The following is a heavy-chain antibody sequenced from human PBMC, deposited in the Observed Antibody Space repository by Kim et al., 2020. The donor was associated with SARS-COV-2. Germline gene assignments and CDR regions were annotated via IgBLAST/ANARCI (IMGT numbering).Heavy chain of an antibody. J-gene: IGHJ5*02. CDR3: ASLTTSGAWFNP. V-gene: IGHV4-39*02. D-gene: IGHD2-8*02. CDR1: GVSISTTDYY. Sequence: SETLSLTCIVSGVSISTTDYYWGWVRQPPGKGLEWIGTVHQSGSTFYDPSLKSRVTISLDSSPNHFSLKLSSVTAADTAVYFCASLTTSGAWFNPWGQGTLVTVSS. CDR2: VHQSGST.